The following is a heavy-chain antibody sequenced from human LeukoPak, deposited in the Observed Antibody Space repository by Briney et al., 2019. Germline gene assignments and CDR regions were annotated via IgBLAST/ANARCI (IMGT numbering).Heavy chain of an antibody. V-gene: IGHV3-30-3*01. Sequence: GGSLRLSCAASGFTFSSYAMHWVRQAPGKGLEWAAVISYDGSNKYYADSVKGRFTISRDNAKNSLYLQMNSLRAEDTAVYFCARGQPLPDYWGQGTLVTVSS. J-gene: IGHJ4*02. CDR1: GFTFSSYA. D-gene: IGHD2-2*01. CDR2: ISYDGSNK. CDR3: ARGQPLPDY.